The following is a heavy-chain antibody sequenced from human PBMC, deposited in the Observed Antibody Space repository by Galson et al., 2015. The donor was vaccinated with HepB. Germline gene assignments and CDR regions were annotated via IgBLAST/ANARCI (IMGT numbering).Heavy chain of an antibody. Sequence: SLRLSCAASGFTFSSYGMHWVRQAPGKGLEWVAVISYDGSNKYYADSVKGRFTISRDNSKNTLYLQMNSLRAEDTAVYYCAKRVRAGWDYFDYWGQGTLVTVSS. V-gene: IGHV3-30*18. D-gene: IGHD1-26*01. CDR3: AKRVRAGWDYFDY. CDR2: ISYDGSNK. J-gene: IGHJ4*02. CDR1: GFTFSSYG.